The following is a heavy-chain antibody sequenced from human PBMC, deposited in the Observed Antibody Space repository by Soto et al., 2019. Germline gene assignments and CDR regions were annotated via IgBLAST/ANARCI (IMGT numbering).Heavy chain of an antibody. D-gene: IGHD2-2*01. CDR2: INTDGGST. J-gene: IGHJ3*02. CDR1: GFTFSGHW. V-gene: IGHV3-74*01. CDR3: AREAGYCSRTSCYRRAFDT. Sequence: EVQLVGSGGDLVQPGGSLRLSCAASGFTFSGHWMHWVRQVPGKGLVWVSRINTDGGSTSYADSVKGRFTISRDNAKNTLFLQMTGLRVDDTSVYYCAREAGYCSRTSCYRRAFDTWGQGTMVTVSS.